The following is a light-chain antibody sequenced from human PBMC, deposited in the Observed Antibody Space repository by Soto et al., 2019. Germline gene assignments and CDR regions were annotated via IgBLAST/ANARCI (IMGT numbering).Light chain of an antibody. Sequence: DIQMTQSPSSLSASVGDRVTITCRASQGISNYLAWYQQKPGKVPKLLIYAASTLQSGVPSRFSGSGSGTDFTLTISSLQPEDVATYYCQKYNSDLGGFTFGPGTKVDIK. CDR1: QGISNY. J-gene: IGKJ3*01. V-gene: IGKV1-27*01. CDR3: QKYNSDLGGFT. CDR2: AAS.